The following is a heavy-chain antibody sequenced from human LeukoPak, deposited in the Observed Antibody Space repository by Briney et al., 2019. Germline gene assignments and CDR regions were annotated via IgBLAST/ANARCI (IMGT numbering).Heavy chain of an antibody. CDR2: IKDSGSP. J-gene: IGHJ4*02. Sequence: SETLSLTCAVYGGSFSGYSWTWIRQPPGRGRGWIGEIKDSGSPTFNPSLKSRVTMSVDTSNNQFSVRLSSLTAADTAVYYCARGRFSGLPRATTSQFDYWGQGTLVTVSS. CDR3: ARGRFSGLPRATTSQFDY. V-gene: IGHV4-34*01. CDR1: GGSFSGYS. D-gene: IGHD6-19*01.